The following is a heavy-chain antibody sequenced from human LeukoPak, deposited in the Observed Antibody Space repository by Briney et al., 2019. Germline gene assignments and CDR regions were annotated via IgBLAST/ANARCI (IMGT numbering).Heavy chain of an antibody. Sequence: GGSLRLSCAASGFTFSNYGMHWVRQAPGKGLEWVAVIWYDGSTKYYADSVKGRFTISRDNAKNTLYLQMNSLRAEDTAVYYCARDLLVSDYWGQGTLVTVSS. D-gene: IGHD2-2*01. CDR1: GFTFSNYG. CDR2: IWYDGSTK. J-gene: IGHJ4*02. CDR3: ARDLLVSDY. V-gene: IGHV3-33*01.